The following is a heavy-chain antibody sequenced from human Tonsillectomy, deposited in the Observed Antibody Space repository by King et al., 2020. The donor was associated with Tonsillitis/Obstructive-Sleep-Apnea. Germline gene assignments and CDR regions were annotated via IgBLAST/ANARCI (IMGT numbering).Heavy chain of an antibody. V-gene: IGHV3-33*01. D-gene: IGHD2-15*01. Sequence: VQLVESGGGVVQPGRSLRLSCAASGFNFSIYGMHWVRQAPGKGLEWVASIWYNGRNKYYRDSVEGRFTISRDNSKITLHLQINSLRTEDTAVYYCARFVLYGMDVWGQGTTVTVSS. CDR3: ARFVLYGMDV. CDR1: GFNFSIYG. J-gene: IGHJ6*02. CDR2: IWYNGRNK.